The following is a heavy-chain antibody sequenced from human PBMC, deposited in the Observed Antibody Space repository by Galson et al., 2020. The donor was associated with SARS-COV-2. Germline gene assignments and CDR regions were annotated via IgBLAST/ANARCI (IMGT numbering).Heavy chain of an antibody. V-gene: IGHV1-2*06. Sequence: GESLKISCKASGYTLSGHYMHWVRLAPGQGLEWMGRINPNSGDTDVAQKFQGRVTMTTDTSLTTAYMELSRLTSDDTAVYYCTRGSNSSPFYHFDPWGQGTLVTVSS. CDR2: INPNSGDT. CDR1: GYTLSGHY. D-gene: IGHD3-10*01. J-gene: IGHJ5*02. CDR3: TRGSNSSPFYHFDP.